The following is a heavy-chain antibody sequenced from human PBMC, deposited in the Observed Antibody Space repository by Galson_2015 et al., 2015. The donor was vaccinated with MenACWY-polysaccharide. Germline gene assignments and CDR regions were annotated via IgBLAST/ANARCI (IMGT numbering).Heavy chain of an antibody. J-gene: IGHJ2*01. CDR1: HASITSSY. CDR2: IHATGST. Sequence: ETLSLTCPVSHASITSSYWSWIRPSADKGLEYLGRIHATGSTAYNPSFRSRVAMSVDLSRNQLSLRLVSVTASDTAIYYCARRSLDNWYFDLWGRGTLVIVSS. CDR3: ARRSLDNWYFDL. D-gene: IGHD1-1*01. V-gene: IGHV4-4*07.